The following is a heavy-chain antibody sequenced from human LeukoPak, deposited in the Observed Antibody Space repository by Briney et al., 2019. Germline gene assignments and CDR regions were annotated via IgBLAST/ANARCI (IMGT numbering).Heavy chain of an antibody. D-gene: IGHD3-10*01. CDR2: IYYSGST. J-gene: IGHJ5*02. V-gene: IGHV4-59*11. CDR3: ARTMVRGVPQMGWFDP. Sequence: SETLSLTCTVSGGSISSHYWSWIRQPPGKGLEWIGYIYYSGSTNYNPSLKSRVTISVDTSKHQYSLKLSSVTAADTAVYYCARTMVRGVPQMGWFDPWGQGTLVTVSS. CDR1: GGSISSHY.